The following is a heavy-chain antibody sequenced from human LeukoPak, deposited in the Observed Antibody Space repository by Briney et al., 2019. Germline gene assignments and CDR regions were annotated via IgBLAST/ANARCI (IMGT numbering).Heavy chain of an antibody. Sequence: GGSLRLSCAASGFTFSSYAMSWVRQAPGKGLEWVSAISSSGGSTYYADSVKGRSTISRDNSKKALYLQMNSLRAEDTAVYFCAKGSRDRDYYDSSGYYHDYWGQGTLVTVSS. V-gene: IGHV3-23*01. CDR3: AKGSRDRDYYDSSGYYHDY. J-gene: IGHJ4*02. CDR1: GFTFSSYA. D-gene: IGHD3-22*01. CDR2: ISSSGGST.